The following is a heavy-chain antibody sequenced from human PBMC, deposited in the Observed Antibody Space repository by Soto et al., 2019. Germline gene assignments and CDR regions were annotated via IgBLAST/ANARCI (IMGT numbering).Heavy chain of an antibody. Sequence: GASVKVSCTTSGYTFTIYAISWVRQAPGQGLEWMGWISAYNGNTNYAQKLQGRVTMTTDTSTSTAYMELRSLRSDDTAVYYCARASGSSYWFDPWGQGTLVTVSS. CDR3: ARASGSSYWFDP. CDR1: GYTFTIYA. J-gene: IGHJ5*02. CDR2: ISAYNGNT. D-gene: IGHD1-26*01. V-gene: IGHV1-18*01.